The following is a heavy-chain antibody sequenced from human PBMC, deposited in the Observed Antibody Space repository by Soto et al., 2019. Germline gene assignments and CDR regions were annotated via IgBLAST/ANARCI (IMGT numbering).Heavy chain of an antibody. D-gene: IGHD2-2*01. Sequence: QVQLQESGPGLVKPSQTLSLTCSVSGGSKISGGYYWSWIRQHPGKGLEWIGYIYYSGSTSYNPSLKSRVTISVDTSKNQFSLKLSSVTAADTAVYYCARGYCSSTSCFDPWGQGTLVTVSS. J-gene: IGHJ5*02. CDR1: GGSKISGGYY. V-gene: IGHV4-31*03. CDR2: IYYSGST. CDR3: ARGYCSSTSCFDP.